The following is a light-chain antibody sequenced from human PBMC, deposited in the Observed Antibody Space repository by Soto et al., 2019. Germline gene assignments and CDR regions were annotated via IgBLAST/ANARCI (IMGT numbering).Light chain of an antibody. J-gene: IGKJ1*01. Sequence: EIVLTPSPATLSLSPCERATLSSSASQSVSSYLARYQQKPGQAPRLLIYDASNRATGIPARFSGSGSGTDFTLTISSLEPEDFAVYYCQQRSNWPPWTFGQGTKVDI. CDR2: DAS. V-gene: IGKV3-11*01. CDR1: QSVSSY. CDR3: QQRSNWPPWT.